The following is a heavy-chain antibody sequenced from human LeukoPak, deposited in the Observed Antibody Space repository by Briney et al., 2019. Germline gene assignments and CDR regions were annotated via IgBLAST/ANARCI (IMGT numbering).Heavy chain of an antibody. CDR3: ARDSNDHPNAFDI. CDR2: INPNSGDT. Sequence: ASVKVSCKASGYTFTGYYMHWVRQAPGQGLEWMGWINPNSGDTSYAQNFQGRVTMTRDTSISTAYMELSRLRSDDTAVYFCARDSNDHPNAFDIWAQGTMVTVSS. J-gene: IGHJ3*02. D-gene: IGHD1-14*01. CDR1: GYTFTGYY. V-gene: IGHV1-2*02.